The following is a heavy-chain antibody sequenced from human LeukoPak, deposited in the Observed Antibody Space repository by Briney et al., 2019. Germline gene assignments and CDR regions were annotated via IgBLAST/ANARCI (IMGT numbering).Heavy chain of an antibody. CDR2: ISSSSSTI. V-gene: IGHV3-48*04. CDR3: AKEPGYYFDY. J-gene: IGHJ4*02. CDR1: GFTFSSYN. Sequence: PGGSLRLSCAASGFTFSSYNMNWVRQAPGKGLEWVSYISSSSSTIYYADSVKGRFTISRDNAKNSLYLQMNSLRAEDTAVYYCAKEPGYYFDYWGQGTLVTVSS.